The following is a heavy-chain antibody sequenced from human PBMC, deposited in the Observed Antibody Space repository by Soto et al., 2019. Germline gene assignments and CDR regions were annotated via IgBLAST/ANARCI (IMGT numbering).Heavy chain of an antibody. CDR2: IYYSGST. CDR3: ARSDYYGSGTPDTQAFDI. CDR1: GGSISSYY. J-gene: IGHJ3*02. Sequence: SETLSLTCTVSGGSISSYYWSWIRQPPGKGLEWIGYIYYSGSTNYNPSLKSRVTISVDTSKNKFSLKLSSVTAADTAVYYCARSDYYGSGTPDTQAFDIWGQGTMVTVSS. D-gene: IGHD3-10*01. V-gene: IGHV4-59*08.